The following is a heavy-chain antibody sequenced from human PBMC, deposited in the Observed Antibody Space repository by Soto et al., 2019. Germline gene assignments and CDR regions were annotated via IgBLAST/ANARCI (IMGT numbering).Heavy chain of an antibody. J-gene: IGHJ4*02. CDR3: ARDWAAAGPVDY. CDR2: ISAYNGNT. CDR1: GYTFTSYG. D-gene: IGHD6-13*01. Sequence: QVQLVQSGAEVKKPGASVKVSCKASGYTFTSYGISWVRQAPGQGLEWMGWISAYNGNTNYAQKLQGRATMTTDTSTSTAYMELRRPRPHDPAVYSCARDWAAAGPVDYWGQGTLGTVSP. V-gene: IGHV1-18*01.